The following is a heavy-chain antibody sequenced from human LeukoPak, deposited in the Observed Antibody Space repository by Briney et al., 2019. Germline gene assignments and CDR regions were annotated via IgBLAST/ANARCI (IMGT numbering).Heavy chain of an antibody. CDR1: GFTFSSYA. D-gene: IGHD3-3*01. J-gene: IGHJ3*02. Sequence: PGGSLRLSCAASGFTFSSYAMHWVRQAPGKGLEWVAVISYDGSNKYYADSVKGRFTISRDNSKNTLYLQMNSLRAEDTAVYYCAKVPDEWPGAFDIWGQGTMVTVSS. CDR2: ISYDGSNK. CDR3: AKVPDEWPGAFDI. V-gene: IGHV3-30-3*01.